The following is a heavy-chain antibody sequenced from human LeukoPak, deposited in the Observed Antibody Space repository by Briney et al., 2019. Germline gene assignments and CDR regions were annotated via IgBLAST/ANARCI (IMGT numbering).Heavy chain of an antibody. CDR3: TREGMGTTFSAWFDP. Sequence: GGSLRLSCAASGFTVTTYGLNWVRQAPGKGLEWGAVVSSDGSIDYYAGSVRGRFTVSRDNSKNTLYLQVNSLRVEDTAVYYCTREGMGTTFSAWFDPWGQGTLVTVPS. J-gene: IGHJ5*02. CDR1: GFTVTTYG. V-gene: IGHV3-30*03. CDR2: VSSDGSID. D-gene: IGHD1-7*01.